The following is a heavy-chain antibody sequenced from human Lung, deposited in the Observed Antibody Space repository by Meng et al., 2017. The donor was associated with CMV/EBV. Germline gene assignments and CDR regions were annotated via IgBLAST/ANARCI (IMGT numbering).Heavy chain of an antibody. CDR2: INQDESEK. CDR3: ARGLWNPYYEDTHDF. Sequence: GESLKISCAASGFPFSRYWMSWVRQAPGKGLEWVANINQDESEKYYVDSVKGRFTISRDNAKNSLYLQMNSLRAEDTAVFYCARGLWNPYYEDTHDFWGQGXLVTVSS. J-gene: IGHJ4*02. D-gene: IGHD3-3*01. CDR1: GFPFSRYW. V-gene: IGHV3-7*04.